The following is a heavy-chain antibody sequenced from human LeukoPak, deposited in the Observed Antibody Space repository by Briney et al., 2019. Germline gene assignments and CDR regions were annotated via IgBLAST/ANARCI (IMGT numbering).Heavy chain of an antibody. D-gene: IGHD4-11*01. J-gene: IGHJ4*02. Sequence: GASLKISCKGSGSRFTSYWIGWVRQMPGKGLEWMGIIYPGDSDTRYSPSFQGQVTISADKSISTAYLQWSSLKASDTAMYYCARLHGSNYGYFDYWGQGTLVTVSS. V-gene: IGHV5-51*01. CDR3: ARLHGSNYGYFDY. CDR1: GSRFTSYW. CDR2: IYPGDSDT.